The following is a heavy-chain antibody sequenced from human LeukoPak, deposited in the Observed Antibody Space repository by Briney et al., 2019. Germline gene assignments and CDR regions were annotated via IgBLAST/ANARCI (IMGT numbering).Heavy chain of an antibody. CDR1: GYSFADYY. CDR2: IKPDSGGT. D-gene: IGHD6-13*01. V-gene: IGHV1-2*02. CDR3: AKDRQQLTSWGDNWFDP. J-gene: IGHJ5*02. Sequence: ASVKVSCKASGYSFADYYIHWVRQAPGQGLEWMGWIKPDSGGTRSAQKFQGRVTMTTDTSISTAYMELSSLRAEDTAVYYCAKDRQQLTSWGDNWFDPWGQGTLVTVSS.